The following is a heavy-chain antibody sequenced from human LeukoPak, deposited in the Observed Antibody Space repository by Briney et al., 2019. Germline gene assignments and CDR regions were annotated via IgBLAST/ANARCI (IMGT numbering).Heavy chain of an antibody. CDR2: ISYSSSI. J-gene: IGHJ4*02. CDR1: GFAFSSYT. V-gene: IGHV3-23*01. Sequence: PGGSLRLSCAASGFAFSSYTMNWVRQTPGKGLEWVSSISYSSSISYADSVKGRFTISRDNSKNTLYLQMNSLRAEDTAVYFCAKRHSSGWYFDYWGQGTLVTVSS. D-gene: IGHD6-19*01. CDR3: AKRHSSGWYFDY.